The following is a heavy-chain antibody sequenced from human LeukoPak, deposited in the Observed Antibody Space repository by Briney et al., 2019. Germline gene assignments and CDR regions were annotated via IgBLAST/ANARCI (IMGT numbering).Heavy chain of an antibody. J-gene: IGHJ3*02. D-gene: IGHD6-13*01. CDR2: ISSGSTYI. CDR1: GFTFSSYS. CDR3: ARRVASANDAFDI. V-gene: IGHV3-21*01. Sequence: GGSLRLFCAASGFTFSSYSMNWVRQAPGEGLEWVSSISSGSTYIYYGDSLKGRFTISRDNAKNSLYLQMNCLRTEDTAVYYCARRVASANDAFDIWGQGTMVTVSS.